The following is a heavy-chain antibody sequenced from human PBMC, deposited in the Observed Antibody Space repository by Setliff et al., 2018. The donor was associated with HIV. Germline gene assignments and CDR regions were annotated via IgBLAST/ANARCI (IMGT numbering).Heavy chain of an antibody. CDR3: ARQFDGIVVHIKALDH. Sequence: PGGSLRLSCAASGFTFSSYIMNWVRQAPGKGLEWVASISSSGDSKYYVASVKGRFTIARDNAKNSLYLQMNNLRAEDTAVYYCARQFDGIVVHIKALDHWGQGAPVTVSS. CDR2: ISSSGDSK. J-gene: IGHJ4*02. D-gene: IGHD2-15*01. CDR1: GFTFSSYI. V-gene: IGHV3-21*06.